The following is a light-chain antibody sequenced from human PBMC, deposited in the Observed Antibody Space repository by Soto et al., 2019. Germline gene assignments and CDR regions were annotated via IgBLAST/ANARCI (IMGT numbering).Light chain of an antibody. CDR3: QQSYSTPRT. J-gene: IGKJ1*01. CDR1: QSISSY. V-gene: IGKV1-39*01. Sequence: DIQMTQPPSSLSASVGDRVTITCRASQSISSYLNWYQQKPGKAPKLLIYAASSLQSGVPSRFSGSGSGTDFTLTISSLQPEDFATHYCQQSYSTPRTFGQGTKVDIK. CDR2: AAS.